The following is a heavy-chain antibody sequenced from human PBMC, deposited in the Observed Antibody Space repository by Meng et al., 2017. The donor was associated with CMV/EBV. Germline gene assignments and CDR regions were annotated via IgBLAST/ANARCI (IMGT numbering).Heavy chain of an antibody. CDR2: INHSGST. J-gene: IGHJ4*02. CDR3: ARGQRFRSFDY. CDR1: GGSFSGYY. D-gene: IGHD5-24*01. Sequence: SQTRSLTCAAYGGSFSGYYWSWIRQPPGKGLEWIGEINHSGSTNYNPSLKSRVTISVDTSKNQFSLKLSSVTAADTAVYYCARGQRFRSFDYWGQGTLVTVSS. V-gene: IGHV4-34*01.